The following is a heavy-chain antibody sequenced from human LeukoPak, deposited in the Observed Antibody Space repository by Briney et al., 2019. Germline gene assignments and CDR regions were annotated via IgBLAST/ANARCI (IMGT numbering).Heavy chain of an antibody. Sequence: ASVKVSCKASGYTFTSYGISWVRQAPGQGLEWMGWISAYNGNTNYAQKLQGRVTMTTDTSTSTAYMELRSLRSDDTAVYYCARDLWMEAVASYDYYYGMDVWGKGTTVTVSS. CDR3: ARDLWMEAVASYDYYYGMDV. D-gene: IGHD6-19*01. V-gene: IGHV1-18*04. CDR1: GYTFTSYG. CDR2: ISAYNGNT. J-gene: IGHJ6*04.